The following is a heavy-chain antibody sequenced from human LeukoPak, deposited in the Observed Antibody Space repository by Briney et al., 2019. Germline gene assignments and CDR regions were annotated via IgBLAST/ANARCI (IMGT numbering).Heavy chain of an antibody. J-gene: IGHJ6*03. CDR2: IWYDGSNK. V-gene: IGHV3-33*08. CDR1: GFTFSNYA. CDR3: ARDSYYYDSSGYYYVNYYMDV. D-gene: IGHD3-22*01. Sequence: PGRSLRLSCAASGFTFSNYAMHWVRQAPGKGLEWVAVIWYDGSNKYYADSVKGRFTISRDNSKNTLYLQMNSLRAEDTAVYYCARDSYYYDSSGYYYVNYYMDVWGKGTTVTVSS.